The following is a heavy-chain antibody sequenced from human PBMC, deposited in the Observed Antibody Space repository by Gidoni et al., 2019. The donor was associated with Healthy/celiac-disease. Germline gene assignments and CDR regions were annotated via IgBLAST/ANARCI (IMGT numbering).Heavy chain of an antibody. CDR3: AKDRRSGSSNSFDY. Sequence: QVQLVESGGGVVQPGRSLRLSCAASGFTFSSYGMNWVRQAPGKGLEWVAVISYDGSNKYYADSVKGRFTISRDNSKNTLYLQMNSLRAEDTAVYYCAKDRRSGSSNSFDYWGQGTLVTVSS. V-gene: IGHV3-30*18. CDR2: ISYDGSNK. J-gene: IGHJ4*02. CDR1: GFTFSSYG. D-gene: IGHD1-26*01.